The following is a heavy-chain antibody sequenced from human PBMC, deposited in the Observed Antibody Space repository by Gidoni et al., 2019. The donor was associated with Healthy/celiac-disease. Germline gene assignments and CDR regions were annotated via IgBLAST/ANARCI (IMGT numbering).Heavy chain of an antibody. CDR1: GFTFSSYA. Sequence: EVQLVESGGGLVQPGGSLRLSCAASGFTFSSYAMSWFRPAPGKGLEWVSAISGSGGSTYYADSVKGRFTISRDNSKNTLYLQMNSLRAEDTAVYYCAPEADIVATISRPGATEPTPIDYWGQGTLVTVSS. CDR3: APEADIVATISRPGATEPTPIDY. J-gene: IGHJ4*02. D-gene: IGHD5-12*01. V-gene: IGHV3-23*04. CDR2: ISGSGGST.